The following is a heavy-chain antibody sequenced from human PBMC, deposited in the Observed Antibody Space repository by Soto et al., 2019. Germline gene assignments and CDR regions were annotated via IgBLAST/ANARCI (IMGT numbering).Heavy chain of an antibody. Sequence: ASVKVSCKASGYTFTSYAMHWVRQAPGQRLEWMGWINAGNGNTKYSQKFQGRVTITGDTSASTAYMELSSLRSEDTAVYYCARDYFLGGWYYYCSGSYYNWPAFDIWGQGTMVTVSS. CDR2: INAGNGNT. CDR3: ARDYFLGGWYYYCSGSYYNWPAFDI. V-gene: IGHV1-3*01. J-gene: IGHJ3*02. D-gene: IGHD3-10*01. CDR1: GYTFTSYA.